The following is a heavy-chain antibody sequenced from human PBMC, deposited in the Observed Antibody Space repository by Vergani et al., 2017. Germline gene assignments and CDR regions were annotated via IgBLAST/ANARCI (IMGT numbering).Heavy chain of an antibody. CDR2: ISWNSGSI. CDR1: GFTFDDYA. D-gene: IGHD6-13*01. Sequence: EVQLVESGGGLVQPGRSLRLSCAASGFTFDDYAMHWVRQAPGKGLEWVSGISWNSGSIGYADSVKGRFTISRDNAKNSLYLQMNSLRAEDTALYYCAKAVLYSISWTDAFDIWGQGTMVTVSS. J-gene: IGHJ3*02. V-gene: IGHV3-9*01. CDR3: AKAVLYSISWTDAFDI.